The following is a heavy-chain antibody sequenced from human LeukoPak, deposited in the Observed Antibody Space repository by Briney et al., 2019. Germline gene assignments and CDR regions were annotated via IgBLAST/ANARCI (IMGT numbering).Heavy chain of an antibody. D-gene: IGHD4-17*01. CDR1: GASISSSSSS. CDR3: ASGTFDDYGDYDRGDYFDH. Sequence: SETLSLTCTVSGASISSSSSSWGWVRQPPGKGPEWIGSLYYSGLTYDNPSLKSRVSISVDPSKNHFSLKVSSVTAADTAVYYCASGTFDDYGDYDRGDYFDHWGQGTLVTVSS. J-gene: IGHJ4*02. V-gene: IGHV4-39*02. CDR2: LYYSGLT.